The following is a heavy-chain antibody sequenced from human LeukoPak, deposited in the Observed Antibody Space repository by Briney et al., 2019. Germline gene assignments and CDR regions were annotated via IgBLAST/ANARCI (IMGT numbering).Heavy chain of an antibody. D-gene: IGHD3-10*01. CDR3: ARSSIPQLLWFGTANWFDP. CDR2: IYTSGST. Sequence: PSETLSLTCTVSGGSISSGSYYWSWIRQPAGKGLEWIGRIYTSGSTNYNPSLKSRVTISVDTSKNQFSLKLSSVTAADTAVYYCARSSIPQLLWFGTANWFDPWGQGTLVTVSS. V-gene: IGHV4-61*02. CDR1: GGSISSGSYY. J-gene: IGHJ5*02.